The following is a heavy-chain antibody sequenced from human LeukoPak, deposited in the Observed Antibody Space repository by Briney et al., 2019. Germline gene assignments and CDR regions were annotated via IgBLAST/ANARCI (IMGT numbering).Heavy chain of an antibody. V-gene: IGHV1-24*01. Sequence: ASVKVSCKVSGYTLTELSMHWVRQAPGKGLEWMGGFDPEDGETIYAQKFQGRVAMTEDTSTDTAYMELSSLRSEDTAVYYCATGGGSYYGTFDYWGQGTLVTVSS. D-gene: IGHD1-26*01. CDR2: FDPEDGET. J-gene: IGHJ4*02. CDR1: GYTLTELS. CDR3: ATGGGSYYGTFDY.